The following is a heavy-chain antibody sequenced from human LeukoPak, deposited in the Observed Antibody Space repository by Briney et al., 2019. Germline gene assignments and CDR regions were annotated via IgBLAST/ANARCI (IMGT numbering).Heavy chain of an antibody. V-gene: IGHV3-21*01. CDR2: ISSSSSYI. CDR3: ARDSVGADDAFDI. CDR1: GFTFSSYS. J-gene: IGHJ3*02. Sequence: GSLRLSCAASGFTFSSYSMNWVRPAPGKGLEWVSSISSSSSYIYYSDSVKGRFTISRDNAKNSLYLQMNSLRAEDTAVYYCARDSVGADDAFDIWGQGTMVTVSS. D-gene: IGHD1-26*01.